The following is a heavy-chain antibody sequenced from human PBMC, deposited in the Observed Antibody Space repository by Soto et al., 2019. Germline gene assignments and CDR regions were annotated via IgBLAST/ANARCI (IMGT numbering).Heavy chain of an antibody. Sequence: QVQLVQSGAEVKKPGASVKVSCKASGYTFTSYYMHWVRQAPGQGLEWMGIINPSGGSTSYAQKCQDRVTMTRETSTSTVYMELSSLRSEDTAVYYCARELGRVKDYWGQGTLVTVSS. V-gene: IGHV1-46*01. J-gene: IGHJ4*02. D-gene: IGHD1-26*01. CDR3: ARELGRVKDY. CDR2: INPSGGST. CDR1: GYTFTSYY.